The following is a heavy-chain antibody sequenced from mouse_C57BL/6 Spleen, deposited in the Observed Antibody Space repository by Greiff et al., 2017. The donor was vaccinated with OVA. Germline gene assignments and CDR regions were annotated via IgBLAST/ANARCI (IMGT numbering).Heavy chain of an antibody. CDR1: GYAFTNSL. CDR3: AREDFGAMDY. Sequence: QVQLQQSGAELVRPGTSVKVSCKASGYAFTNSLIEWVKQRPGQGLEWIGVINPGSGGTNYNEKFKGKATLTADKSSSTAYMQLSSLTSEDSAVYFCAREDFGAMDYWGQGTSVTVSS. J-gene: IGHJ4*01. CDR2: INPGSGGT. V-gene: IGHV1-54*01.